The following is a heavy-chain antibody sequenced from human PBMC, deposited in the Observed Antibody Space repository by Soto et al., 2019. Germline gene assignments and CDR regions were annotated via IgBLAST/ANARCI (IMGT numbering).Heavy chain of an antibody. CDR1: GCTFSNYA. CDR2: ISGSGGSA. D-gene: IGHD5-12*01. V-gene: IGHV3-23*01. CDR3: VKALEYSDYDLVDF. Sequence: PGGSLRLSCAPSGCTFSNYAMSLVRQAPGKGLEWVSTISGSGGSAYYADSVKGRFTISRDNSKYTLYLQMNGLRAEDTALYYCVKALEYSDYDLVDFWGQGTLVTVSS. J-gene: IGHJ4*02.